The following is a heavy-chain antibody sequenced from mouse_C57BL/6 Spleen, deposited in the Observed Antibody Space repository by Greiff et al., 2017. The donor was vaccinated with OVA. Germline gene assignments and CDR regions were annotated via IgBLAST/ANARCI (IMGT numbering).Heavy chain of an antibody. CDR3: TSRDYDYAWFAY. J-gene: IGHJ3*01. Sequence: QVQLQQSGAELVRPGASVTLSCKASGYTFTDYEMHWVKQTHVHGLEWIGAIDPETGGSSYNQKFKGKAILTADKSSTTAYMELRSLTSKDSAFYYCTSRDYDYAWFAYWGQGTLVTVSA. CDR1: GYTFTDYE. D-gene: IGHD2-4*01. V-gene: IGHV1-15*01. CDR2: IDPETGGS.